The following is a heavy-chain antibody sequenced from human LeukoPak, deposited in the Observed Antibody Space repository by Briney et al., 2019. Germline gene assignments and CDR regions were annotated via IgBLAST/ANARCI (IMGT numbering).Heavy chain of an antibody. J-gene: IGHJ5*02. CDR3: AKDIWVGSYFLIDWFDP. V-gene: IGHV1-69*13. CDR2: IIPIFGTA. CDR1: GGTFSSYA. D-gene: IGHD1-26*01. Sequence: SVKVSCKASGGTFSSYAISWVRQAPGQGLEWMGGIIPIFGTANYAQKFQGRVTITADESTSTAYMELSSLRSEDTAVYYCAKDIWVGSYFLIDWFDPWGQGTLVTVSS.